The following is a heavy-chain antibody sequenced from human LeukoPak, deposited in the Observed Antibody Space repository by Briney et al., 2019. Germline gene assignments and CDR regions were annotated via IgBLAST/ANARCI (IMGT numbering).Heavy chain of an antibody. CDR2: INHSGST. Sequence: PSETLSLTCGVYGGSFSGYYWTWIRQSPGKGLEWIGEINHSGSTKYNPSLESRVTISVDTSKNQFSLKLTSVTAADTAVYYCARGPPDSSIWYYYNYWGQGTLVTVSS. CDR1: GGSFSGYY. V-gene: IGHV4-34*01. CDR3: ARGPPDSSIWYYYNY. D-gene: IGHD6-13*01. J-gene: IGHJ4*02.